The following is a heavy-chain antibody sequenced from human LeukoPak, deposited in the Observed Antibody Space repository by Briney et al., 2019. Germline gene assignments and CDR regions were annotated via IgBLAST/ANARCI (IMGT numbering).Heavy chain of an antibody. CDR1: GFTFTTYG. Sequence: GGSLRLSCAASGFTFTTYGMHWVRQVPGKGLEWLTVIWYDGSNKFYSDSVKGRFTISRDNSKNTLYLQMNSLRAEDTAVYYCAKDFTAIPYYFDYWGQGTLVTVSS. CDR3: AKDFTAIPYYFDY. CDR2: IWYDGSNK. J-gene: IGHJ4*02. V-gene: IGHV3-33*06. D-gene: IGHD2-21*02.